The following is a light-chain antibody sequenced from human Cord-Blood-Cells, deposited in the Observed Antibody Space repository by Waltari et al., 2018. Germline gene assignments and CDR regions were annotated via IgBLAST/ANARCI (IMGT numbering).Light chain of an antibody. V-gene: IGLV2-23*02. J-gene: IGLJ1*01. CDR3: CSYAGSSTYV. Sequence: QSALTQPASVSRSPGQSITISCTGTSSDVGSYNLVPWYQQHPGKAPKLMIYEVSKRPSGVSNRFSGSKSGNTASLTISGLQAEDEADYYCCSYAGSSTYVFGTGTKVTVL. CDR1: SSDVGSYNL. CDR2: EVS.